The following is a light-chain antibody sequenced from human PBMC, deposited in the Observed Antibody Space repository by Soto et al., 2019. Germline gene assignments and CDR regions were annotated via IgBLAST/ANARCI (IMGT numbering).Light chain of an antibody. CDR1: DIGTKS. Sequence: SYELTQPPSVSVAPGETARITCGGNDIGTKSVHWYQQKPGQAPVLVIYYDSDRPSGIPERLSGSNSGNTATLTISRVEVGDEGDYYCQVWDSSSVHWVFGGGTKVTVL. CDR2: YDS. CDR3: QVWDSSSVHWV. J-gene: IGLJ3*02. V-gene: IGLV3-21*04.